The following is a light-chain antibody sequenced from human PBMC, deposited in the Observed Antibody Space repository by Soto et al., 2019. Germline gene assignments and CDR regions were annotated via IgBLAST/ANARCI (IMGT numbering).Light chain of an antibody. J-gene: IGLJ2*01. CDR3: SSYTSSGTLMV. V-gene: IGLV2-14*01. Sequence: QSALTQPASVSGSPGQSITISCTGTSSDVGGYNYVSWYQQHPGKAPKLMIYDVSNRPSGVSNRFSGSKSGNTASLTISGLQAAAEADYYCSSYTSSGTLMVFGGGTKLTVL. CDR2: DVS. CDR1: SSDVGGYNY.